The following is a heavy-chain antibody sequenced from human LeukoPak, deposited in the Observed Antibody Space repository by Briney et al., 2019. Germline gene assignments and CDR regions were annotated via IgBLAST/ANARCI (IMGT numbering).Heavy chain of an antibody. CDR3: AKVRYCSGGNCYPDDN. CDR2: IRYDGNNK. J-gene: IGHJ4*02. V-gene: IGHV3-30*02. D-gene: IGHD2-15*01. Sequence: GGSLRLSCAASGFTFSDYSMHWVRQAPGKGLNWVAFIRYDGNNKYYADSVEGRFTISRDNSKNMLYLEMNSLSTEDTAVYYCAKVRYCSGGNCYPDDNWGQGTLVTVSS. CDR1: GFTFSDYS.